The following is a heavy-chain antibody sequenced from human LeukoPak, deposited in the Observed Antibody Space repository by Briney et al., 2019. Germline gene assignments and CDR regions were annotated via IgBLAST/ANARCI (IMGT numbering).Heavy chain of an antibody. V-gene: IGHV4-59*01. CDR2: IYYSGST. CDR1: GGSISSYY. Sequence: PSETLSLTCTVSGGSISSYYWSWIRQPPGKGLEWIGYIYYSGSTNYNPSLKSRVTISVDTSKNQFSLKLSSVTAADTAVYYCAGHSGSYDYWGQGTLVTVSS. J-gene: IGHJ4*02. CDR3: AGHSGSYDY. D-gene: IGHD1-26*01.